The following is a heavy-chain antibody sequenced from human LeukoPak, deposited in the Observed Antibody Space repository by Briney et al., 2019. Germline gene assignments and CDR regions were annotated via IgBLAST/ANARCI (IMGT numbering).Heavy chain of an antibody. CDR1: GGSISSSSYY. CDR3: ARDTGPYYYDSSALREDY. CDR2: IYYSGST. D-gene: IGHD3-22*01. J-gene: IGHJ4*02. V-gene: IGHV4-39*07. Sequence: SETLSLTCTVSGGSISSSSYYWGWIRQPPGKGLEWIGSIYYSGSTYYNPSLKSRVTISVDTSKNQFSLKLSSVTAADTAVYYCARDTGPYYYDSSALREDYWGQGTLVTVSS.